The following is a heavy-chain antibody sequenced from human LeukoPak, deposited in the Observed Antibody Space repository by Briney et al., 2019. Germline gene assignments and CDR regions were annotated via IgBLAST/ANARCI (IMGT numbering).Heavy chain of an antibody. V-gene: IGHV3-7*01. CDR1: GFTFSSYW. CDR3: ARDRYLSAA. Sequence: GGSLRLSCAASGFTFSSYWMSWVRQAPGKGLEWVANIKEDGSEKYCVNSVKGRFTISRDNAKNSLYLHMNSLKVEDTAVYYCARDRYLSAAWGQGTLVTVSS. D-gene: IGHD3-9*01. CDR2: IKEDGSEK. J-gene: IGHJ4*02.